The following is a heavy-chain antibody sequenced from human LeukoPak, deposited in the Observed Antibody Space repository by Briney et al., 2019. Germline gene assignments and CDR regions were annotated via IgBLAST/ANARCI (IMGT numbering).Heavy chain of an antibody. J-gene: IGHJ4*02. CDR1: GFTFSSYG. CDR2: IWFDGSNK. V-gene: IGHV3-33*06. CDR3: AKSSSYYDSSGEFGY. Sequence: GGSLRLSCAASGFTFSSYGMHWVRQAPGKGLEWVAVIWFDGSNKYYADSVKGRFTISRDNSKNTLYLQMNSLRAEDTAVYFCAKSSSYYDSSGEFGYWGQGTLVTVSS. D-gene: IGHD3-22*01.